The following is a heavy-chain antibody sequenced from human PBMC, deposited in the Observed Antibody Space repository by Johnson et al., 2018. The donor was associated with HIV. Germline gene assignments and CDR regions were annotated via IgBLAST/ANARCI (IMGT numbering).Heavy chain of an antibody. J-gene: IGHJ3*02. CDR2: ISYEGTNK. CDR3: AKDDNLGVWYSDAFDI. V-gene: IGHV3-30*04. Sequence: QVLLVESGGGVVQPGRSLRLSCVASKFTFRSFAMHWVRQAPGKGLEWVALISYEGTNKYYADSVKGRFTMSRDNSKNTLYLHMKSLRPEETSIYYCAKDDNLGVWYSDAFDIWGQGTMVTVSS. CDR1: KFTFRSFA. D-gene: IGHD6-19*01.